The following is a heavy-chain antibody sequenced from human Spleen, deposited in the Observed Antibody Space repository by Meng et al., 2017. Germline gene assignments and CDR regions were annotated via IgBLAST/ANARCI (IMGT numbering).Heavy chain of an antibody. CDR1: GGSISSGGYY. CDR2: IYYSAST. CDR3: ARDRSGYANYDY. Sequence: QVHLQASGPGRVKPSGTLPLTCAVAGGSISSGGYYWSWVRQHPGKGLEWIGYIYYSASTHYNPSLKSRVTMSIDTSKNHFSLKVTSVTAADTAVYYCARDRSGYANYDYWGQGTLVTVSS. V-gene: IGHV4-31*11. J-gene: IGHJ4*02. D-gene: IGHD6-25*01.